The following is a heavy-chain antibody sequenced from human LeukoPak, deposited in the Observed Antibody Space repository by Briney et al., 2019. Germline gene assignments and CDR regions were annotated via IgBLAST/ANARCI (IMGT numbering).Heavy chain of an antibody. CDR3: AREITMAGGMDV. CDR1: GGSISRSSYY. D-gene: IGHD3-10*01. V-gene: IGHV4-39*07. CDR2: IYYSGST. J-gene: IGHJ6*02. Sequence: PSETLSLTCTVSGGSISRSSYYWGWIRQPPGKGLEWIGNIYYSGSTYYNPSLKSRVTISVDTSKNQFSLKLSSVTAADTAVYYCAREITMAGGMDVWGQGTTVTVSS.